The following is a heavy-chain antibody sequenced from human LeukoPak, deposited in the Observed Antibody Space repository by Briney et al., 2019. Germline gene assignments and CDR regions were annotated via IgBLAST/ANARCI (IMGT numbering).Heavy chain of an antibody. Sequence: LTGGSLRLSCAASGFTFSSYAMSWVRQAPGKGLEWVSAISDSGGSTYYADSVKGRFTISRDNSKNTLYLQMNSLRAEDTAVYYCAKEGKSLAYSGSYYGFDYWGQGTLVTVSS. CDR1: GFTFSSYA. CDR3: AKEGKSLAYSGSYYGFDY. CDR2: ISDSGGST. D-gene: IGHD1-26*01. J-gene: IGHJ4*02. V-gene: IGHV3-23*01.